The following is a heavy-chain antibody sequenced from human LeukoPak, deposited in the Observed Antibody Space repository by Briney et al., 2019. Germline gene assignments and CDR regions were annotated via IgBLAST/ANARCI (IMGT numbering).Heavy chain of an antibody. J-gene: IGHJ4*02. CDR1: GYTFTSYG. V-gene: IGHV1-46*01. D-gene: IGHD3-22*01. CDR3: ARDLYHRYYHNSGHAFDY. Sequence: ASVKVSCKASGYTFTSYGISWVRQAPGQGLEWMGIINPSGGSTNYAQKFQGRVTMTRDTSTSTVSMELSSLRSEDTAVYYCARDLYHRYYHNSGHAFDYWGQGTLVTVPS. CDR2: INPSGGST.